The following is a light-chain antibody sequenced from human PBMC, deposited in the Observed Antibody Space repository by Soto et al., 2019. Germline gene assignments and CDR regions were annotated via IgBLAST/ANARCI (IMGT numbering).Light chain of an antibody. CDR3: QQYNTWPRT. CDR2: GAS. J-gene: IGKJ1*01. Sequence: EILMTQSPVTLSVSPGERVTLSCRASQRVGRDVAWYQQEPGQAPRLLIYGASARATGIPARFSGNGAGTEFALTITSLQSEDFGVYYCQQYNTWPRTFGQGTKVEIK. CDR1: QRVGRD. V-gene: IGKV3-15*01.